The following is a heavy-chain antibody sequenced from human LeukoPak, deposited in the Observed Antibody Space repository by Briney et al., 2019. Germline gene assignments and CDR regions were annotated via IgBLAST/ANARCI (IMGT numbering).Heavy chain of an antibody. D-gene: IGHD5-24*01. Sequence: SGGSLRLSCAASGFTFSNAWMSWVRQAPGKGLEWVSGISGSGGNTYYADSVKGRLTISRDNSKSTLYLQMNSLRADDTAVFYCAKDWRLQQGLGALDIWGQGTMVTVSS. CDR2: ISGSGGNT. CDR3: AKDWRLQQGLGALDI. CDR1: GFTFSNAW. V-gene: IGHV3-23*01. J-gene: IGHJ3*02.